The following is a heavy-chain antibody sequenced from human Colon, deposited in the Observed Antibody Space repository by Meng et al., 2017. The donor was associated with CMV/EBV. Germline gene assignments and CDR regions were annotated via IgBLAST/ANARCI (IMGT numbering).Heavy chain of an antibody. J-gene: IGHJ4*02. CDR3: AREPPKGVHFDH. Sequence: ASVTVSCKASGYTFNNYHIHWMRQAPGHGLEYMGVIYDSGGNTYKEQKFQDRLTMTWDTSTTTVHMELSSLRSEDTAVYYCAREPPKGVHFDHWGQGTLVTVSS. CDR1: GYTFNNYH. V-gene: IGHV1-46*02. D-gene: IGHD6-6*01. CDR2: IYDSGGNT.